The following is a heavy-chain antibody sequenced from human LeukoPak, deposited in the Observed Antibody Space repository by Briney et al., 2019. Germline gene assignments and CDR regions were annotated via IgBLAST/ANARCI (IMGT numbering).Heavy chain of an antibody. CDR2: INPNSGGT. V-gene: IGHV1-2*02. CDR3: ARSFPRIAAAGTGWGYYYMDV. Sequence: ASVKVSCKASGYTFTGYYMHWVRQAPGQGLEWMGWINPNSGGTNYAQKFQGRVTMTRDTSISTAYMELSRLRSDDTAVYYCARSFPRIAAAGTGWGYYYMDVWGKGTTVTISS. D-gene: IGHD6-13*01. J-gene: IGHJ6*03. CDR1: GYTFTGYY.